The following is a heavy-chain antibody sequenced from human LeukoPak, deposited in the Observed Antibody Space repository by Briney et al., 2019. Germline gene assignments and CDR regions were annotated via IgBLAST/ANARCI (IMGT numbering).Heavy chain of an antibody. CDR2: INAHDGKR. CDR1: GYTFTNFG. V-gene: IGHV1-18*01. Sequence: ASVKVSCKASGYTFTNFGISWVRQAPGQGREGMGWINAHDGKRNYALKHEDRVIMTTDTSTSTVYMELRGLRSGDTAVYYCARRSTLYSSGWFYFDYWGQGTLVTVSS. J-gene: IGHJ4*02. D-gene: IGHD6-19*01. CDR3: ARRSTLYSSGWFYFDY.